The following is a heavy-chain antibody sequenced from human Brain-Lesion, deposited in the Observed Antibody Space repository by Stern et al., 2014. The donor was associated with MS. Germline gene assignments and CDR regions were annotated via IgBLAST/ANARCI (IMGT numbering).Heavy chain of an antibody. CDR2: INHSGRI. V-gene: IGHV4-34*01. J-gene: IGHJ4*02. D-gene: IGHD2-21*01. CDR1: GGSFSGYY. CDR3: ARDVGGAFDY. Sequence: QVQLQQWGAGLLKPSETLSLTCGVYGGSFSGYYWTWIRQPPGKVLEWIGEINHSGRINYNPSLESRVTMSVDTSKHQLSLRLSSATAADTAVYYCARDVGGAFDYWGQGTLVTVSS.